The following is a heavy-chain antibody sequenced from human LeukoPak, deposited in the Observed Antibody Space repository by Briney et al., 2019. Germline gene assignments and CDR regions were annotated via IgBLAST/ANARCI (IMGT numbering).Heavy chain of an antibody. D-gene: IGHD2-15*01. V-gene: IGHV3-73*01. CDR3: TGQAALVAAENWFDP. Sequence: PGESLKLSGAASGFTFSGSTIHWVRQASGTGLEWVGRIRSKPNSYATTYAASLKGRFIISRDDSKNTAYLQMSSLEIEDTAVYYCTGQAALVAAENWFDPWGQGTLVTVSS. CDR1: GFTFSGST. J-gene: IGHJ5*02. CDR2: IRSKPNSYAT.